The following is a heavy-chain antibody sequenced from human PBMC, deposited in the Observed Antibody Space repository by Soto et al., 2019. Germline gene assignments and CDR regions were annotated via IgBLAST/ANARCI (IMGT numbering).Heavy chain of an antibody. D-gene: IGHD3-3*01. CDR1: GGSISSSSYY. CDR2: IYYSGST. V-gene: IGHV4-39*01. CDR3: ARSHANYDFWSGYYYYGMDV. J-gene: IGHJ6*02. Sequence: SETLSLTCTVSGGSISSSSYYWGWIRQPPGKGLEWIGSIYYSGSTYYNPSLKSRVTISVDTSKNQFSLKLSSVTAADTAVYYCARSHANYDFWSGYYYYGMDVWGQGTTLTVSS.